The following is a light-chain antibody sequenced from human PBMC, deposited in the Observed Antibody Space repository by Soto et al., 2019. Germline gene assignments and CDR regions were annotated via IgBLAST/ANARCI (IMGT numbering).Light chain of an antibody. CDR1: QGISTY. J-gene: IGKJ1*01. V-gene: IGKV1-39*01. CDR2: AAS. Sequence: DIQMTQSPSSLSASVGDRVTITCRASQGISTYLNWYQQKPGKAPKLLIYAASSLQSGGASKFSGNGPKTEFSHTSRSLQPEDFATYSCQQSYSTTWTFGQGTKGEIK. CDR3: QQSYSTTWT.